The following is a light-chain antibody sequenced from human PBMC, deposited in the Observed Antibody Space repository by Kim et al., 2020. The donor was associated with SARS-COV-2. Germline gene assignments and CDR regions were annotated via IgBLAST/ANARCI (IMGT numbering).Light chain of an antibody. CDR2: QDS. CDR1: KLGDKY. J-gene: IGLJ2*01. CDR3: QAWDSSTAVV. V-gene: IGLV3-1*01. Sequence: VSPGQTASITCSGDKLGDKYACWYQQKPSQSPVLVIYQDSKRPSGIPARFSGSNSGNTATLTISGTQAMDEADYYCQAWDSSTAVVFGGGTQLTVL.